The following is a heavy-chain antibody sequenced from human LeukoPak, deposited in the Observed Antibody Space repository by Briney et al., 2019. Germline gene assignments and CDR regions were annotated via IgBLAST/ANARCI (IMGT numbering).Heavy chain of an antibody. V-gene: IGHV3-23*01. CDR3: AKRGVVIRVILVGFHKEAYYFDS. CDR2: LSGSGGST. D-gene: IGHD3-22*01. J-gene: IGHJ4*02. CDR1: GITLSNYG. Sequence: GGSLRLSCAVAGITLSNYGMTWVRQPPGKGLEWVACLSGSGGSTNYADSVKGRFTISRDNAKNTLYLQMNSLRAEDTAVYFCAKRGVVIRVILVGFHKEAYYFDSWGQGVLVTVSS.